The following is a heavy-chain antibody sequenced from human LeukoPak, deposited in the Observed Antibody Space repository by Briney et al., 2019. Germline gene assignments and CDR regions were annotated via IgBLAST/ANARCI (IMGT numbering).Heavy chain of an antibody. D-gene: IGHD3-22*01. J-gene: IGHJ4*02. CDR3: AKDLAITMIPYYFDY. CDR1: GFTFSSYA. V-gene: IGHV3-23*01. CDR2: ISGSGGST. Sequence: GGFLRLSCAASGFTFSSYAMSWVRQAPGKGLEWVSAISGSGGSTYYADSVKGRFTISRDNSKNTLYLQMNSLRAEDTAVYYCAKDLAITMIPYYFDYWGQGTLVTVSS.